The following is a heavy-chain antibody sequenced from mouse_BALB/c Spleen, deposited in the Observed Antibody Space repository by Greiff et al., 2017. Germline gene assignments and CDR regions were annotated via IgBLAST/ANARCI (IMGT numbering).Heavy chain of an antibody. CDR3: ARGSSGSLDY. V-gene: IGHV14-3*02. Sequence: EVKLQQSGAELVKPGASVKLSCTASGFNIKDTYMHWVKQRPEQGLEWIGRIDPANGNTKYDPKFQGKATITADTSSNTAYLQLSSLTSEDTAVYYCARGSSGSLDYWGQGTTLTVSS. CDR2: IDPANGNT. J-gene: IGHJ2*01. D-gene: IGHD3-1*01. CDR1: GFNIKDTY.